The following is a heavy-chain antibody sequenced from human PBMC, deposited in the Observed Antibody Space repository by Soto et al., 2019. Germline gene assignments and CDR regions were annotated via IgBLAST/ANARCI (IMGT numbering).Heavy chain of an antibody. Sequence: SVKVSCKASGGTFSSYAISWVRQAPGQGLEWMGGIIPIFGTANYAQKFQGRVTITADKSTSTAYMELSSLRSEDTAVYYCAGEPESIAARPRRGMDGWGQGTTVTVAS. CDR1: GGTFSSYA. D-gene: IGHD6-6*01. CDR3: AGEPESIAARPRRGMDG. V-gene: IGHV1-69*06. J-gene: IGHJ6*02. CDR2: IIPIFGTA.